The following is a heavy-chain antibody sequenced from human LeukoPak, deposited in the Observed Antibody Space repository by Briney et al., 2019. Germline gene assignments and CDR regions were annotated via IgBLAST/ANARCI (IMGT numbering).Heavy chain of an antibody. J-gene: IGHJ3*02. Sequence: GGSLRLSCAASGFTFSSYAMSWVRQAPGKGLEWVSAISGSGGSTYYADSVKGRFTISRDNAKNSLYLQMNSLRAEDTAVYYCARVVGDAFDIWGQGTMVTVSS. CDR1: GFTFSSYA. V-gene: IGHV3-23*01. CDR2: ISGSGGST. CDR3: ARVVGDAFDI.